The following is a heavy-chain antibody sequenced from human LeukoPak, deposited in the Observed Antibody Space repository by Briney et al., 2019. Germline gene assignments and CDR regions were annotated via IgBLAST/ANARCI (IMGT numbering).Heavy chain of an antibody. CDR3: ARFSIPANWFDP. V-gene: IGHV1-18*01. CDR1: GYTFTSYY. CDR2: ISAYNGNT. Sequence: ASVKVSCKASGYTFTSYYIHWVRQAPGQGLEWMGWISAYNGNTNYAQNLQGRVTMTTDTSTRIAYMELRSLGSDDTAIYYCARFSIPANWFDPWGQGTLVTVSS. D-gene: IGHD6-25*01. J-gene: IGHJ5*02.